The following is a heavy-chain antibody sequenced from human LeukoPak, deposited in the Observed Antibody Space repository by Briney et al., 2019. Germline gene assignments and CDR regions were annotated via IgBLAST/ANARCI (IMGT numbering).Heavy chain of an antibody. Sequence: TSETLSLTCTVSGGSISSGDYYWSWIRQPPGKGLEWIGYIYYSGSTYYNPSLKSRVTISVDTSKNQFSLKLSSVTAADTAVYYCARGQPYGDPAADYYGMDVWGKGTTVTVSS. CDR1: GGSISSGDYY. J-gene: IGHJ6*04. CDR2: IYYSGST. D-gene: IGHD4-17*01. V-gene: IGHV4-30-4*01. CDR3: ARGQPYGDPAADYYGMDV.